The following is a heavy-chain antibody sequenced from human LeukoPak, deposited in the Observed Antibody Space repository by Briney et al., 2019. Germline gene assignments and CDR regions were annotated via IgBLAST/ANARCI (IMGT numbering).Heavy chain of an antibody. Sequence: PGGSLRLSCAASGFTFSSYAMSWVRQAPGKGLEWVSAISGSGGSTYYADSMKGRFTISRDNSKNTLYLQMNSLRAEDTAVYYCAKSVGYGDYADWFDPWGQGTLVTVSS. D-gene: IGHD4-17*01. V-gene: IGHV3-23*01. J-gene: IGHJ5*02. CDR1: GFTFSSYA. CDR3: AKSVGYGDYADWFDP. CDR2: ISGSGGST.